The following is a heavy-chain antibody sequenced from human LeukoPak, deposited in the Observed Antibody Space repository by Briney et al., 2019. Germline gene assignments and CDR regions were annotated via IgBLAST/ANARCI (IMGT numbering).Heavy chain of an antibody. CDR2: INHSGST. Sequence: SETLSLTCAVYGGSFSDHYWSWIRQPPGKGLEWIGDINHSGSTDYNPSLNSRVTMSVDTSKNQFSLKLSSVTAADTAVYYCAKTPTALVRGGYYFDNWGQRTLVTVSS. J-gene: IGHJ4*02. CDR1: GGSFSDHY. CDR3: AKTPTALVRGGYYFDN. D-gene: IGHD6-6*01. V-gene: IGHV4-34*01.